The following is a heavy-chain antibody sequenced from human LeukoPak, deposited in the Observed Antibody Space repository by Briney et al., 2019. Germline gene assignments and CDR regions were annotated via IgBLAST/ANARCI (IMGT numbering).Heavy chain of an antibody. Sequence: PGGSLRLSCAASGFTFSSSAMSWVRQAPGKGLEWVSAISNNGGYTYYADSVKGRFTISRDNSKNTLYLQMNSLRAEDTAVYYCARDVPYYDFWSGYSRYGMDVWGQGTTVTVSS. J-gene: IGHJ6*02. D-gene: IGHD3-3*01. CDR3: ARDVPYYDFWSGYSRYGMDV. CDR2: ISNNGGYT. CDR1: GFTFSSSA. V-gene: IGHV3-23*01.